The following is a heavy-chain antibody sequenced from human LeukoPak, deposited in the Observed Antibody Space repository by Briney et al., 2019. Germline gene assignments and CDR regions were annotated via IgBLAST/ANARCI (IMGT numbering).Heavy chain of an antibody. V-gene: IGHV3-64D*06. CDR1: GFTFSTYA. D-gene: IGHD3-10*01. J-gene: IGHJ4*02. CDR3: VKDQSGSGSW. Sequence: GGSLRLSCSASGFTFSTYAMHWVRQAPGKGLEYVSSITSDGGSTYYADSVKGRFTISRDNSKNTLYLQVSSLRPEDTAVYYCVKDQSGSGSWWGQGTLVTVSS. CDR2: ITSDGGST.